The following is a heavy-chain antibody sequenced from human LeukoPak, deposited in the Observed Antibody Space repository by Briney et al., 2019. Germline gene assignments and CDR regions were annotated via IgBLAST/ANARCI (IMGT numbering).Heavy chain of an antibody. V-gene: IGHV3-23*01. CDR3: ARDCSGSCYTTFDY. CDR2: ISGSGGST. J-gene: IGHJ4*02. Sequence: GGSLRLSCAASGFTFSNYAMSWVRQAPGKGLEWVSAISGSGGSTYYADSVKGRFTISRDNAKNSLYLQMNSLRAEDTAVYYCARDCSGSCYTTFDYWGQGTLVTVSS. D-gene: IGHD2-15*01. CDR1: GFTFSNYA.